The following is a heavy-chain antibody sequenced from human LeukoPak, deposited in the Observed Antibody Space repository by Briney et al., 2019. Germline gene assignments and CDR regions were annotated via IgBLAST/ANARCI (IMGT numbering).Heavy chain of an antibody. CDR3: TRGSPLDY. Sequence: GSLRLSCAASGLTFSSSWMTWVRQAPGKGLEWVANIKEDASETNYVGSAMGRFAISRDNAKNTLYLQMSSLRVEDTAIYYCTRGSPLDYWGQGTQVTVSS. CDR1: GLTFSSSW. D-gene: IGHD1-26*01. J-gene: IGHJ4*02. CDR2: IKEDASET. V-gene: IGHV3-7*01.